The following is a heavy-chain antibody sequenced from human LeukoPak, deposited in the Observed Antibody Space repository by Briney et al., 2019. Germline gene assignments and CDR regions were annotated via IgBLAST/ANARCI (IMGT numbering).Heavy chain of an antibody. CDR1: GGSISSYY. CDR2: IYYSGST. CDR3: ARDRHGSGSAHSFDP. V-gene: IGHV4-59*01. D-gene: IGHD3-10*01. J-gene: IGHJ5*02. Sequence: SETLSLTCTVSGGSISSYYWSWIRQPPGKGLEWIGYIYYSGSTNYNPSLKSRVTISVDTSKNQFSLKLSSVTAADTAVYYCARDRHGSGSAHSFDPWGQGTPVTVSS.